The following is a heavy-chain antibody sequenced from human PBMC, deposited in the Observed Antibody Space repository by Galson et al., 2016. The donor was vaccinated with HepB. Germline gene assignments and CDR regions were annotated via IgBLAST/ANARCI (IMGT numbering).Heavy chain of an antibody. V-gene: IGHV5-51*01. CDR2: IFPDDSDT. CDR3: ARQDGFGFDY. J-gene: IGHJ4*02. D-gene: IGHD3-16*01. CDR1: GYHFAGYW. Sequence: QSGAEVEKPGESLKISCNGSGYHFAGYWIGWVRQLPGKGLECMGIIFPDDSDTRYSPSFQGQVTISADTSISTAYLQWSSLKASDNAMYYCARQDGFGFDYWGQGTLVTVSS.